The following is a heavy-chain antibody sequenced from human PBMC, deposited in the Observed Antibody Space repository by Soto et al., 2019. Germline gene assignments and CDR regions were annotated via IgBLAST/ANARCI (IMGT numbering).Heavy chain of an antibody. V-gene: IGHV3-23*01. D-gene: IGHD3-16*02. Sequence: AGGSLRLSCAASGFTFSSYAMSWVRQAPGKGLEWVSAISGSGGSTYYADSVKGRFTISRDNSKNTLYLQMNSLRAEDTAVYYCATRAYDYVWGSYRPPIDYSFGMDVWGQGTTVTVSS. CDR2: ISGSGGST. CDR3: ATRAYDYVWGSYRPPIDYSFGMDV. CDR1: GFTFSSYA. J-gene: IGHJ6*02.